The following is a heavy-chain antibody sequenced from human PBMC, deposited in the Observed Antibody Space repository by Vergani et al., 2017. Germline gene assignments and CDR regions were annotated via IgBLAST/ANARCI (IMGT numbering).Heavy chain of an antibody. D-gene: IGHD4-11*01. CDR2: VFYGGRT. V-gene: IGHV4-39*07. CDR1: GDSISTSSYA. J-gene: IGHJ6*02. Sequence: QMQLQESGPGLVKPSETLSLSCTVSGDSISTSSYAWGWIRQPPGKTLEWIGTVFYGGRTSYNPSLKSRVTLSVDTSKNQFSLKLSSVTAADTAVYYCARGPYSNYYYYYYGMDVWGQGP. CDR3: ARGPYSNYYYYYYGMDV.